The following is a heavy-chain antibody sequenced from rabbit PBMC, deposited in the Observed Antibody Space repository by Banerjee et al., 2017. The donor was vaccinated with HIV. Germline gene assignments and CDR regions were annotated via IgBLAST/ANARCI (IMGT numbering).Heavy chain of an antibody. Sequence: QEQLVESGGGLVQSEGSLTLTCTASGFSFSSSYYMCWVRQAPGKGLEWIACIYGGSSGSTYYASWAKGRFTISKTSSTTVTLQMTSLTAADTATYFCARDWTLYDDYGDGYFNLWGPGTLVTVS. CDR1: GFSFSSSYY. J-gene: IGHJ4*01. CDR3: ARDWTLYDDYGDGYFNL. D-gene: IGHD2-1*01. CDR2: IYGGSSGST. V-gene: IGHV1S45*01.